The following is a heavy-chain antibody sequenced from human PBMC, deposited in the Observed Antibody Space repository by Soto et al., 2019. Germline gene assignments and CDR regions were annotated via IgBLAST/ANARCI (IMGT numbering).Heavy chain of an antibody. CDR2: IATDSYT. J-gene: IGHJ4*02. V-gene: IGHV3-53*01. CDR3: VRDSETSSSWSLDY. D-gene: IGHD6-13*01. Sequence: ESGGGLIQPGGSLRLSCAASGFNVSSDYMNWVRQAPGKGLEWVSVIATDSYTSYADSVKGRFSISRDNSKNTLYLQMNSLRVEDTAVYYCVRDSETSSSWSLDYWGQGTLVTVSS. CDR1: GFNVSSDY.